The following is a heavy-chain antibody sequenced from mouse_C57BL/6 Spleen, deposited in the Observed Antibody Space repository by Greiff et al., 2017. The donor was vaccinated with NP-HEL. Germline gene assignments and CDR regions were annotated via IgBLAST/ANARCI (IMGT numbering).Heavy chain of an antibody. CDR2: ISDGGSYT. J-gene: IGHJ2*01. V-gene: IGHV5-4*01. CDR1: GFTFSSYA. Sequence: EVHLVESGGGLVKPGGSLKLSCAASGFTFSSYAMSWVRQTPEKRLEWVATISDGGSYTYYPDNVKGRFTISRDNAKNNLYLQMSHLKSEDTAMYYCAREGFPFDYWGQGTTLTVSS. CDR3: AREGFPFDY.